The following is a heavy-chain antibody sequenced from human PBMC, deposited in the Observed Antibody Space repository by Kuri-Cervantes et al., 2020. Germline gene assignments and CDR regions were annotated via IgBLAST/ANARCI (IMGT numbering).Heavy chain of an antibody. V-gene: IGHV3-74*01. D-gene: IGHD5-24*01. CDR2: INSDGSST. CDR1: GFTFSSYW. J-gene: IGHJ6*02. CDR3: AREMATITPGMDV. Sequence: GGSLRLSCAASGFTFSSYWMHWVRQAPGKGLVWVSRINSDGSSTSYADSVKGRFTISRDNAKNSLYLQMNSLRAEDTAVYYCAREMATITPGMDVWGQGTTVTVSS.